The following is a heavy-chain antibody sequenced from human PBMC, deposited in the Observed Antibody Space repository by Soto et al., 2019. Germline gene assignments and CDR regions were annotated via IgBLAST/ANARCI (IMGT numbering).Heavy chain of an antibody. Sequence: PWDSLKISCKGSGYSFTSYWISWVRQMPGKGLEWMGRIDPSDSYTNYSPSFQGQVTISADKSISTAYLQWSSLKASDTAMYYCRRRPEDPGVMRGFDIWGHGTMVTL. CDR1: GYSFTSYW. CDR3: RRRPEDPGVMRGFDI. D-gene: IGHD3-16*01. V-gene: IGHV5-10-1*04. J-gene: IGHJ3*02. CDR2: IDPSDSYT.